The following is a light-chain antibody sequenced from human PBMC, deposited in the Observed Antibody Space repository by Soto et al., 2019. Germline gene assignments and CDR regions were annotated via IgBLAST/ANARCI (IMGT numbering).Light chain of an antibody. CDR2: KAS. Sequence: DIQMTQSPSTLSASIGDRVTITCRASQSISSWLAWYQQKPGKAPKLLIYKASSLESGVPSRFSGSGSGTEFTLTISSLQSEDFAVYYCQQYNNWPRTCGQGTKVDIK. V-gene: IGKV1-5*03. J-gene: IGKJ1*01. CDR3: QQYNNWPRT. CDR1: QSISSW.